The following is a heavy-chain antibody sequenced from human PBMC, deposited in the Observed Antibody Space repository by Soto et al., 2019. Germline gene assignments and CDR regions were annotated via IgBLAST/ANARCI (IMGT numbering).Heavy chain of an antibody. CDR1: GGSFSVYY. CDR3: ARGGVAAAVSFYHYGMDV. Sequence: QVQLQQWGAGLLKPSETLSLTCSIYGGSFSVYYWSWIRQPPGKGLEWIGDITHSGSTSHNPSLRGGVTISVDTSQNQFSLKLNSVTAADTAVYYCARGGVAAAVSFYHYGMDVWGQGTTVTVSS. CDR2: ITHSGST. D-gene: IGHD6-13*01. V-gene: IGHV4-34*01. J-gene: IGHJ6*02.